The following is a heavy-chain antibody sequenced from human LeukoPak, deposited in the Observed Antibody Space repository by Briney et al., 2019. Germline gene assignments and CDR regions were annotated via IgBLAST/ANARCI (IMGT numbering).Heavy chain of an antibody. V-gene: IGHV4-30-2*01. CDR3: ARVTLYDSSGYYYRYFDY. D-gene: IGHD3-22*01. CDR1: GGSISSGGYS. Sequence: PSETLSLTCAVSGGSISSGGYSWSWIRQPPGKGLEWIGYIYHSGSTYYNPSLKSRVTISVNRSKNQFSLKLSSVTAADTAVYYCARVTLYDSSGYYYRYFDYWGQGTLVTVSS. J-gene: IGHJ4*02. CDR2: IYHSGST.